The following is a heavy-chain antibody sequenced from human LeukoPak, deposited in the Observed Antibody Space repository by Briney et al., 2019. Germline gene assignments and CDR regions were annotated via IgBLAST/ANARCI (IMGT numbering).Heavy chain of an antibody. Sequence: PGGSLRLSCAASGFTFSTYGMSWVRQAPGKGLEWVAVISYDGSNKYYADSVKGRFTISRDNSKNTLYLQMNSLRAEDTAVHYCAKDRVLLWFGGLSLLDAFDYWGQGTLVTVSS. CDR1: GFTFSTYG. CDR2: ISYDGSNK. CDR3: AKDRVLLWFGGLSLLDAFDY. J-gene: IGHJ4*02. V-gene: IGHV3-30*18. D-gene: IGHD3-10*01.